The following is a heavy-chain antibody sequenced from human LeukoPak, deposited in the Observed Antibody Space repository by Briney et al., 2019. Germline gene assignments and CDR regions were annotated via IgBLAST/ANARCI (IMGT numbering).Heavy chain of an antibody. CDR1: GFTFSRFY. D-gene: IGHD6-19*01. Sequence: PGGSLRLSCATSGFTFSRFYMTWVRQTPGKGLEWVASIQQDGSDKYYVDSVKGRFTISRDNARNSLYLQMNSLRAEDTAVFYCARGQWPDYWGQGTLLIVSS. CDR3: ARGQWPDY. CDR2: IQQDGSDK. J-gene: IGHJ4*02. V-gene: IGHV3-7*02.